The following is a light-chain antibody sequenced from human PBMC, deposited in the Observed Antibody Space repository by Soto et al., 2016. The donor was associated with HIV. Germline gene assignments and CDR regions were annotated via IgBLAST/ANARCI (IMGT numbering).Light chain of an antibody. Sequence: SYVLTQSPSVSVAPGKTARIACGGNNIGSKSVHWYQQKPGQAPVLVVYNDNDRPSGIPERFSGSNSGNTAALTITRVEAGDEADYYCQVWDSGSDQYVFGTGTKVTVL. V-gene: IGLV3-21*03. J-gene: IGLJ1*01. CDR1: NIGSKS. CDR2: NDN. CDR3: QVWDSGSDQYV.